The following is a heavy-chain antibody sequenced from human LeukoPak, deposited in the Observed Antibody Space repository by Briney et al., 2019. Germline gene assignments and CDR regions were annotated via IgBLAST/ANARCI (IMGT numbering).Heavy chain of an antibody. V-gene: IGHV3-30*04. CDR2: ISCDGSNK. J-gene: IGHJ4*02. D-gene: IGHD5-18*01. Sequence: GGSLRLSCAASGFTFSSYAMHWVRQAPGKGLEWVAVISCDGSNKYYADSVKGRFTISRDNSKNTLYLQMNSLRAEDTAVYYCARGDRYSYGLPFDYWGQGTLVTVSS. CDR1: GFTFSSYA. CDR3: ARGDRYSYGLPFDY.